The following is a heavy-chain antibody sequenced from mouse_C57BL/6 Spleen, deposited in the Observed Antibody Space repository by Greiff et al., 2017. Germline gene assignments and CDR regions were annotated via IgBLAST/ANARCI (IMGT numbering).Heavy chain of an antibody. J-gene: IGHJ2*01. CDR3: ARLGDYFDY. CDR1: GYTFTDYY. D-gene: IGHD3-3*01. V-gene: IGHV1-26*01. Sequence: VQLQQSGPELVKPGASVKISCKASGYTFTDYYMNWVKQSHGKSLEWIGDINPNNGGTSDNQKFKGKATLTVDKSSSTAYMKLRSLSSEVSSVYYCARLGDYFDYWGQGTTLTVSS. CDR2: INPNNGGT.